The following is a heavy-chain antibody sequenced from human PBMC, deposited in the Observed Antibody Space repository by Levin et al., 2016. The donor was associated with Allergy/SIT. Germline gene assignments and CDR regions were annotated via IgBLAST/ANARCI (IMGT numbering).Heavy chain of an antibody. J-gene: IGHJ4*02. Sequence: WIRQPPGKGLEWIASISQPGSTFYNPSLRSRVTISVDTSKNHISLTLRSVTAADTAVYYCASGIPCGDDCYSGDYWGQGTLVTVSS. D-gene: IGHD2-21*01. CDR3: ASGIPCGDDCYSGDY. CDR2: ISQPGST. V-gene: IGHV4-39*07.